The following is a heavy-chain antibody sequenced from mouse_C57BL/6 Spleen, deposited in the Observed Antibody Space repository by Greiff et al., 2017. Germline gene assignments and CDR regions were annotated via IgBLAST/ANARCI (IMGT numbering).Heavy chain of an antibody. CDR2: IYPGDGDT. D-gene: IGHD1-1*01. V-gene: IGHV1-82*01. Sequence: VQLQQSGPELVKPGASVKISCKASGYAFSSSWMNWVKQRPGKGLEWIGRIYPGDGDTNYNGKFKGKATLTADKSSSTAYMQLSSLTSEDSAVYFCAREDFTTVVATDYWGQGTTLTVSS. CDR1: GYAFSSSW. CDR3: AREDFTTVVATDY. J-gene: IGHJ2*01.